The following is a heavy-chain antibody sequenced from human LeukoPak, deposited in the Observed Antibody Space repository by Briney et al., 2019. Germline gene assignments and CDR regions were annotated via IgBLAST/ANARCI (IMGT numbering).Heavy chain of an antibody. V-gene: IGHV4-4*07. CDR1: GGSINSYY. CDR2: IYTSENT. CDR3: ARKGISAVAGAFDI. Sequence: SETLSLTCTVSGGSINSYYWSWIRQPAGRGLEGIGRIYTSENTNYNPSLKSRVTLSVDTSKNQFSLRLTSVTAADTAVYYCARKGISAVAGAFDIWGQGTMVTVSS. D-gene: IGHD6-19*01. J-gene: IGHJ3*02.